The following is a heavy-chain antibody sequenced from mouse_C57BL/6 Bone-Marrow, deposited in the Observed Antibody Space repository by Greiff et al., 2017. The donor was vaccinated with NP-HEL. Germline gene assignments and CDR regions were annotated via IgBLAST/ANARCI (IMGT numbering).Heavy chain of an antibody. CDR3: ARTPLWLRRNYYAMDY. V-gene: IGHV3-8*01. CDR2: ISHSGST. D-gene: IGHD2-2*01. CDR1: GYSITSDY. J-gene: IGHJ4*01. Sequence: EVMLVESGPGLAKPSQTLSLTCSVTGYSITSDYWNWIRKFPGNKLEYMGYISHSGSTYYNPSLKSRISITRDTSKNQYDLQLNSVTTEDTATYYCARTPLWLRRNYYAMDYWGQGTSVTVSS.